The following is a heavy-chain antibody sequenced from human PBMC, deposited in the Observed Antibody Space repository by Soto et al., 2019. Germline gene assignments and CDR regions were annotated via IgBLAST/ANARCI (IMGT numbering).Heavy chain of an antibody. V-gene: IGHV4-59*11. Sequence: SETLSLTCNVSGGSLNDHRWAWIRQPPGQGLELVAYISDTGRTDYNPFLKSRLSISVDTSRNQFSLEVRSLTSADTAIYYCARMAYSSGHFDYWGLGTLDTVSS. CDR3: ARMAYSSGHFDY. D-gene: IGHD6-19*01. J-gene: IGHJ4*02. CDR2: ISDTGRT. CDR1: GGSLNDHR.